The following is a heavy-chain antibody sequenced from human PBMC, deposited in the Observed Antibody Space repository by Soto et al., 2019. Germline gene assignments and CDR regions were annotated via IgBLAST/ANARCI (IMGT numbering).Heavy chain of an antibody. CDR2: VYYNDDI. CDR1: GFSLSTGAVG. J-gene: IGHJ4*02. CDR3: AHGRSVGSTDYFEY. V-gene: IGHV2-5*01. Sequence: QITLKESGPTLVKPTQTLTLTCPVSGFSLSTGAVGVGWIRQPPGEALEWLALVYYNDDIRYSPSLKDRLTITKDTSKNQVVLTLNNMDLVDPATYFCAHGRSVGSTDYFEYWGQGTLVTVSS. D-gene: IGHD2-2*03.